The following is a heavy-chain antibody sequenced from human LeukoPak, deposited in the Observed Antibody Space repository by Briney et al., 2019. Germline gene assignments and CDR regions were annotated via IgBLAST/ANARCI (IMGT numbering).Heavy chain of an antibody. Sequence: PSETLSLTCTVSGGSISSGSYYWSWIRQPAGKGLEWIGYIYYSGSTYYNPSLKSRVTISVDTSKNQFSLKLSSVTAADTAVYYCASADVVGGYFDYWGQGTLVTVSS. CDR3: ASADVVGGYFDY. CDR2: IYYSGST. CDR1: GGSISSGSYY. V-gene: IGHV4-30-4*08. J-gene: IGHJ4*02. D-gene: IGHD2-21*01.